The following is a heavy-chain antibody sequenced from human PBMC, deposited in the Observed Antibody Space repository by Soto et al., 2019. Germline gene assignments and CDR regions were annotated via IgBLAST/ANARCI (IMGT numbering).Heavy chain of an antibody. D-gene: IGHD1-7*01. J-gene: IGHJ3*02. CDR3: ARGESITGTTGVDAFDI. Sequence: SETLSLTCAVSGGSISSGGYSWSWIRQPPGKGLEWIGYIYHSGSTYYNPSLKSRVTISVDRSKNQFSLKLSSVTAADTAVYYCARGESITGTTGVDAFDIWGQGTMVTVSS. CDR2: IYHSGST. CDR1: GGSISSGGYS. V-gene: IGHV4-30-2*01.